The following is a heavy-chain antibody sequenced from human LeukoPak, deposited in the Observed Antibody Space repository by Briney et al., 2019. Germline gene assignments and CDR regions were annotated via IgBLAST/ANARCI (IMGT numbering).Heavy chain of an antibody. CDR3: ARHPSLIGAVAGTQDY. Sequence: GGSLRLSCAASGFTFSSYGMHWVRQAPGKGLEWVAVIWYDGSNKYYADSVKGRFTISRDNSKNTLYLQMNSLRAEDTAVYYCARHPSLIGAVAGTQDYWGQGTLVTVSS. CDR2: IWYDGSNK. J-gene: IGHJ4*02. CDR1: GFTFSSYG. D-gene: IGHD6-19*01. V-gene: IGHV3-33*01.